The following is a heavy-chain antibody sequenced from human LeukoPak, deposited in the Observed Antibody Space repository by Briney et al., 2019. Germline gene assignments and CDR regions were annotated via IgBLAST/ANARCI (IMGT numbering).Heavy chain of an antibody. D-gene: IGHD3-16*01. CDR1: GGSISSGGYY. Sequence: PSETLSLTCTVSGGSISSGGYYWSWIRQPPGKGLEWIGYIYHSGSTYYNPSLKSRVTMSVDTSKNQFSLKLSSVTAADTAVYYCARVLVGGYYYYMDVWGKGTTVTVSS. CDR3: ARVLVGGYYYYMDV. V-gene: IGHV4-30-2*01. J-gene: IGHJ6*03. CDR2: IYHSGST.